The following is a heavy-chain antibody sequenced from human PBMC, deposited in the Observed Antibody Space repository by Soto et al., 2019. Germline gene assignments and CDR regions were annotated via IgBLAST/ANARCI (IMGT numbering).Heavy chain of an antibody. V-gene: IGHV3-23*01. CDR2: ISGSGSTT. CDR3: VTRSRGLQSSPPRLDP. J-gene: IGHJ5*02. D-gene: IGHD4-4*01. Sequence: EVQLLESGGGLVQPGGSLRLSCAASGLTFSGYGMSWVRQAPGTGLEWVSAISGSGSTTYYADSVKGRFTISRDDSKNIRFLQMNSLRAEDTAVYYCVTRSRGLQSSPPRLDPWGQGTLVTVSS. CDR1: GLTFSGYG.